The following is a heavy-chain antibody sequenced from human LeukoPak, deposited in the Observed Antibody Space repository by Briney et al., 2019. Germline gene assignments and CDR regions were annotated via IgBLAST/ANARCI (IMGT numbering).Heavy chain of an antibody. Sequence: GGSLRLSCAASGFTFSSYAMSWVRQAPGKGLEWVSAISGSGGSTYYADSVKGRFTISRDNAKNSLYLQMNSLRAEDTAVYYCARDGWLLPKEAFDYWGRGTLVTVSS. J-gene: IGHJ4*02. CDR2: ISGSGGST. CDR1: GFTFSSYA. CDR3: ARDGWLLPKEAFDY. V-gene: IGHV3-23*01. D-gene: IGHD3-22*01.